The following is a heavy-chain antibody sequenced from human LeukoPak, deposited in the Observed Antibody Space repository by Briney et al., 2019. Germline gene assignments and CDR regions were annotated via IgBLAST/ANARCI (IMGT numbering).Heavy chain of an antibody. J-gene: IGHJ5*02. CDR1: GYTFTGYY. CDR3: ARGRVVPATYGGENWFDP. CDR2: INPNSGGT. D-gene: IGHD2-2*01. Sequence: GASVKVSCKASGYTFTGYYMHWVRQAPGQGLEWMGGINPNSGGTNYAQKCQGRVTMTRDTSISTAYMELSSLRAEDTAVYYCARGRVVPATYGGENWFDPWGQGTLVTVSS. V-gene: IGHV1-2*02.